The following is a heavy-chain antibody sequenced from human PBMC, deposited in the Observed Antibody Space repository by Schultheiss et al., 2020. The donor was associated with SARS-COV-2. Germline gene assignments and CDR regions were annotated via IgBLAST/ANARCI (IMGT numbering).Heavy chain of an antibody. J-gene: IGHJ6*02. CDR2: ISGSGGST. Sequence: GGSLRLSCAASGFTFSSYGMHWVRQAPGKGLEWVSAISGSGGSTYYADSVKGRFTISRDNSKNTLYLQMNSLRAEDTAVYYCAKVLGAISSGYYYYYGMDVWGQGTTVTVSS. D-gene: IGHD3-22*01. V-gene: IGHV3-23*01. CDR1: GFTFSSYG. CDR3: AKVLGAISSGYYYYYGMDV.